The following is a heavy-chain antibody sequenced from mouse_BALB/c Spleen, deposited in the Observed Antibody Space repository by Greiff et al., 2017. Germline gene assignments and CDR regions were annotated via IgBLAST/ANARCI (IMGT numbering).Heavy chain of an antibody. V-gene: IGHV5-6-4*01. Sequence: EVMLMESGGGLVKPGGSLKLSCAASGFTFSSYTMSWVRQTPEKRLEWVATISSGGSYTYYPDSVRGRFTISRDNAKNTLYLQMSSLKSEDTSMYYCTREVNYAMDYWGQGTSVTVSS. D-gene: IGHD2-13*01. J-gene: IGHJ4*01. CDR1: GFTFSSYT. CDR3: TREVNYAMDY. CDR2: ISSGGSYT.